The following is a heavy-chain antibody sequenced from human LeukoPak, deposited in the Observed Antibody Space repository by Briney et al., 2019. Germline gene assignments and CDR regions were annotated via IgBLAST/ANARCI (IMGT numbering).Heavy chain of an antibody. V-gene: IGHV3-30-3*01. CDR3: ARDPRHGDTGYFDY. CDR2: ISYDGSHK. D-gene: IGHD4-17*01. CDR1: GFTFSSYA. Sequence: GGSLRLSCAASGFTFSSYAMHWVRQAPGKGLEWVAVISYDGSHKYYADSVKGRFTISRDNSKNTLYLQMNSLRAEDTAVYYCARDPRHGDTGYFDYWGQGTLVTVSS. J-gene: IGHJ4*02.